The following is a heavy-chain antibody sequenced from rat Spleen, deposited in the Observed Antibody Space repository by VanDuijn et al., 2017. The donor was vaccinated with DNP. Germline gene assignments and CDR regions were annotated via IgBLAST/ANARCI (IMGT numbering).Heavy chain of an antibody. J-gene: IGHJ2*01. V-gene: IGHV5-22*01. CDR2: IRFDGAIS. Sequence: EVQLVESGGGLVQPGRSLKLSCAASGFTFSDYYMAWVRQAPTKGLEWVAYIRFDGAISYYGDSVKGRFTISRDNTKSTLYLQMNSLRSEDTATYYCASWGIRAYYFDSWGQGVMVTVSS. CDR1: GFTFSDYY. D-gene: IGHD4-3*01. CDR3: ASWGIRAYYFDS.